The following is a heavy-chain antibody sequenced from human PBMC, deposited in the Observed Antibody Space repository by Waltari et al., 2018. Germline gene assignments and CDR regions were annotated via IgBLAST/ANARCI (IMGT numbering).Heavy chain of an antibody. D-gene: IGHD2-2*01. Sequence: QVQLQESGPGLVKPSETLSLTCTVSGGSMSSYYWSWIRPSPGKGLEWIAYIYYSGSTNYNPSLKSRVTISVDTSKNQFSLMLNSVSAADTAVYYCARQPANTASFDYWGQGKLVTVSS. CDR3: ARQPANTASFDY. V-gene: IGHV4-59*01. CDR1: GGSMSSYY. CDR2: IYYSGST. J-gene: IGHJ4*02.